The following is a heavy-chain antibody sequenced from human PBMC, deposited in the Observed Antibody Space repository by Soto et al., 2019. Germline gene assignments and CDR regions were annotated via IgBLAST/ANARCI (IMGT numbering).Heavy chain of an antibody. CDR2: INHSGST. V-gene: IGHV4-34*01. Sequence: QVQLQQWGAGLLKPSETLSLTCAVYGGSFSGYYWSWIRQPPGKGLEWIGEINHSGSTNYNPSLKGRVTISVDTSKNQFSLKLSSVTASDRAVYYCARGARETTVTQRPFDYWGQGTLVTVSS. J-gene: IGHJ4*02. D-gene: IGHD4-4*01. CDR1: GGSFSGYY. CDR3: ARGARETTVTQRPFDY.